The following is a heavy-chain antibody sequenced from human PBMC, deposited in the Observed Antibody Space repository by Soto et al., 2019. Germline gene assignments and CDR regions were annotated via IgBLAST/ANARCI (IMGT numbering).Heavy chain of an antibody. J-gene: IGHJ4*02. D-gene: IGHD3-3*01. CDR2: IKQDGSEK. CDR3: ARDRGQMGLRFLEWLFQTYFDY. V-gene: IGHV3-7*01. Sequence: PGGSLRLSCAASGFTFSSYWMSWVRQAPGKGLEWVANIKQDGSEKYYVDSVKGRFTISRDNAKNSLYLQMNSLRAEDTAVYYCARDRGQMGLRFLEWLFQTYFDYWGQGTLVTVSS. CDR1: GFTFSSYW.